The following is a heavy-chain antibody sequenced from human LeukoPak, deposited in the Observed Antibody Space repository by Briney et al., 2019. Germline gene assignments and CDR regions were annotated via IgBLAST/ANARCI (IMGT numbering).Heavy chain of an antibody. CDR1: GGSFRGYY. D-gene: IGHD4-11*01. CDR2: IFYSGTT. Sequence: SETLSLTCPVFGGSFRGYYWSWFRQPPGKGLEWIGYIFYSGTTNYNPSLKSRITLSVDTSENQFYLRLTSVTAADTAMYYCARVDSNYVFDYWGQGTLVTVSS. CDR3: ARVDSNYVFDY. J-gene: IGHJ4*02. V-gene: IGHV4-59*01.